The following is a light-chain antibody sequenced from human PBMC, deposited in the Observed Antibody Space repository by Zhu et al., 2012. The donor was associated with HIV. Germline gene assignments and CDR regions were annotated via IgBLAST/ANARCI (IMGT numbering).Light chain of an antibody. CDR1: QGINSY. CDR2: CI. Sequence: RLTQSPSFLSASVGDRVTITCRASQGINSYLAWYQAKTRESPLNPDLWCIHFAKWGPIKVQRQVGSGDRNSTLSVSSLQPDDFATYSCQQYYNSFVLIFGQGTKVADQT. J-gene: IGKJ2*01. V-gene: IGKV1-9*01. CDR3: QQYYNSFVLI.